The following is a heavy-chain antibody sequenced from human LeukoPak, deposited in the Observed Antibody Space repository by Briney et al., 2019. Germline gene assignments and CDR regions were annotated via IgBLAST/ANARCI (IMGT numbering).Heavy chain of an antibody. D-gene: IGHD6-13*01. Sequence: GGSLRLSCTASGFTFSSYSMNWVRQAPGKGLEWVSYISSSGSILYYADSLKGRFTISRDNAKNSLYLQMNSLRDEDTAVYYCARFSSSWLDYWGQGTLATVSS. CDR2: ISSSGSIL. J-gene: IGHJ4*02. CDR3: ARFSSSWLDY. CDR1: GFTFSSYS. V-gene: IGHV3-48*02.